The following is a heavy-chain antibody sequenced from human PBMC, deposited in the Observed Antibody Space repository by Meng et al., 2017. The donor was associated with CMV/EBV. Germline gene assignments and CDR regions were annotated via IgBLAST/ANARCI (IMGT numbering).Heavy chain of an antibody. D-gene: IGHD5-18*01. V-gene: IGHV3-23*01. Sequence: GESLKISRAASGFTFSSHAMSWVRQAPGKGLEWVSAISGSGGSTYYADSVKGRFTISRDNSKNTLYLQMNSLRAEDTAVYYCAKTPDTAMVFDYWGQGTLVTVSS. CDR3: AKTPDTAMVFDY. J-gene: IGHJ4*02. CDR1: GFTFSSHA. CDR2: ISGSGGST.